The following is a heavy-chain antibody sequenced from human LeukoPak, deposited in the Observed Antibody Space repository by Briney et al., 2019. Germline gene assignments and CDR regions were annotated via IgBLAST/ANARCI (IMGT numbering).Heavy chain of an antibody. CDR3: AREAGESVPAAKRGVYYYYYYMDV. Sequence: SETLSLTCTVSGDSLSSGTYYWSWVRQPAGKGLEWIGRIDTGGSNNSNPSLKSRVSKSVDTYKNQFSLKLSSVTAADTAVYYCAREAGESVPAAKRGVYYYYYYMDVWGTGTTATVSS. V-gene: IGHV4-61*02. CDR2: IDTGGSN. J-gene: IGHJ6*03. CDR1: GDSLSSGTYY. D-gene: IGHD2-2*01.